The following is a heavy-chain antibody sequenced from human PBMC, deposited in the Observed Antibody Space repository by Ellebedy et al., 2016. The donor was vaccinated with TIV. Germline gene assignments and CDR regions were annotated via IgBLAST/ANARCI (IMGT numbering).Heavy chain of an antibody. Sequence: GGSLRLSXSASGFTLSDHSIHWVRQTPGRGLEWVSVIYVGGATYYADSVRGRFTFSRDNSKNMVYLQIDSLRVEDTAVYYCARGRPNYGDYPSWGQGTLVTVSS. CDR1: GFTLSDHS. J-gene: IGHJ5*02. D-gene: IGHD4-17*01. V-gene: IGHV3-53*01. CDR3: ARGRPNYGDYPS. CDR2: IYVGGAT.